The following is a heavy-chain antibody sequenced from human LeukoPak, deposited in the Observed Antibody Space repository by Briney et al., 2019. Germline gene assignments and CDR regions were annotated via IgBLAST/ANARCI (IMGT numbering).Heavy chain of an antibody. CDR3: AKDYYYGSGSYPPGMDV. CDR1: GFTFSNAW. Sequence: PGGSLRLSCAASGFTFSNAWMSWVRQAPGKGLEWVGRIKSTIDGGTTDYAAPVKGRFTISRDDSKNTLYLQMNSLRAEDTAVYYCAKDYYYGSGSYPPGMDVWGKGTTVTVSS. V-gene: IGHV3-15*01. D-gene: IGHD3-10*01. CDR2: IKSTIDGGTT. J-gene: IGHJ6*04.